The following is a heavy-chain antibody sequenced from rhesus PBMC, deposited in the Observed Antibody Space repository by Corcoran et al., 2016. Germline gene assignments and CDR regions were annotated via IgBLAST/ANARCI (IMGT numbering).Heavy chain of an antibody. CDR3: ASSDWGDYADWYFDL. Sequence: QVQLVQSGAEVKKPGSSVKVSCKASGYTFTDYYMHWVRQAPRQGLERLGWINPYNGNTKYEQKFQGRVTMTRDTSTSTACMELSSLRSEDTAVYYCASSDWGDYADWYFDLWGPGTPITISS. D-gene: IGHD3-34*01. CDR1: GYTFTDYY. J-gene: IGHJ2*01. CDR2: INPYNGNT. V-gene: IGHV1S2*01.